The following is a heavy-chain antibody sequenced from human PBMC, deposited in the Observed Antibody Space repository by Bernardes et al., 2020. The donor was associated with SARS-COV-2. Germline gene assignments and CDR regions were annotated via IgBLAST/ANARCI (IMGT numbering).Heavy chain of an antibody. J-gene: IGHJ4*02. V-gene: IGHV3-30*03. CDR3: ACPGGYGSVDY. Sequence: GGSLRLSCTASGFSFSSYGMHWVRLLPGKGLEWVAIAPFDGNKRYYADSVKGRFTISRDNSKNTLYLQMTSLRAEDTAVYYCACPGGYGSVDYWGQGTLVTVSS. CDR2: APFDGNKR. D-gene: IGHD3-10*01. CDR1: GFSFSSYG.